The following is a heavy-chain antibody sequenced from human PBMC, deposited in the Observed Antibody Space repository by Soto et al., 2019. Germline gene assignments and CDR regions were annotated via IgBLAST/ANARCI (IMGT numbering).Heavy chain of an antibody. D-gene: IGHD6-13*01. J-gene: IGHJ4*02. CDR3: AREGQPAAGTTPHD. CDR1: GFNFSSYA. CDR2: ISYDGRKR. V-gene: IGHV3-30*04. Sequence: GGSLRLSCAASGFNFSSYAMHWVRQAPGKGLEWVAVISYDGRKRYYADSVKGRFTISRDNSKNTLYLEMNSLSADDTAVYYCAREGQPAAGTTPHDWGQGTLVTVSS.